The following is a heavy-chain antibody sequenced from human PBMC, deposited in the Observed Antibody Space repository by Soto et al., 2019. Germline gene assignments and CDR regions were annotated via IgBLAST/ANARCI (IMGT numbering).Heavy chain of an antibody. CDR2: IYHSGST. D-gene: IGHD2-15*01. CDR3: ARVTVVVAAMGLRFDP. Sequence: QVQLQESGPGLVKPSGTLSLTCAVSSGSISSSNWWSWVRQPPGKGLEWIGEIYHSGSTNYNPSLKSRVTISVDKSTNQFSLKLSSVTAADTAVYYCARVTVVVAAMGLRFDPWGQGTLVTVSS. J-gene: IGHJ5*02. V-gene: IGHV4-4*02. CDR1: SGSISSSNW.